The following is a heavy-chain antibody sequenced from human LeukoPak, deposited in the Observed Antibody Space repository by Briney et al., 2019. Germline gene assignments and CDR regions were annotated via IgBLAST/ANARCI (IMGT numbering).Heavy chain of an antibody. Sequence: SETLSLTCTVSGGSTSSYYWSWIRQPAGKGLEWIGRIYTSGSTNYNPSLKSRVTMSVDTSKNQFSLKLSSVTAADTAVYYCATYYYDSSGYRYDYWGQGTLVTVSS. CDR1: GGSTSSYY. CDR2: IYTSGST. V-gene: IGHV4-4*07. D-gene: IGHD3-22*01. J-gene: IGHJ4*02. CDR3: ATYYYDSSGYRYDY.